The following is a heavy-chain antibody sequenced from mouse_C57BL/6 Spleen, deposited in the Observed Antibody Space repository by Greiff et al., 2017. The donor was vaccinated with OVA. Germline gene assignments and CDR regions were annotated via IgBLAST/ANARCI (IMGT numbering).Heavy chain of an antibody. CDR1: GYTFTDYC. Sequence: VQLQQSGPELVKPGASVKLSCKASGYTFTDYCINWVKQRPGQGLEWIGWIFPGSGSTYYNEKFKGKATLTVDKSSSTAYMLRRSLNSEDSAVYFCARSGNYYCSSSCCDYGGKGTALTVSS. D-gene: IGHD1-1*01. J-gene: IGHJ2*01. CDR3: ARSGNYYCSSSCCDY. CDR2: IFPGSGST. V-gene: IGHV1-75*01.